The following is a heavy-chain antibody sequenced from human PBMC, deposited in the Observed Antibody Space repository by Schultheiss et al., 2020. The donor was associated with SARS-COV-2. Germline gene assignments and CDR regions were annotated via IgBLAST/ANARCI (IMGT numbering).Heavy chain of an antibody. V-gene: IGHV1-46*01. CDR3: ARGQGIQLWLYGMDV. J-gene: IGHJ6*02. Sequence: ASVKVSCKASGYTFTSYYMHWVRQAPGQGLEWMGIINPSGGSTSYAQKFQGRVTMTRNTSISTAYMELSSLRSEDTAVYYCARGQGIQLWLYGMDVWGQGTTVTVSS. D-gene: IGHD5-18*01. CDR2: INPSGGST. CDR1: GYTFTSYY.